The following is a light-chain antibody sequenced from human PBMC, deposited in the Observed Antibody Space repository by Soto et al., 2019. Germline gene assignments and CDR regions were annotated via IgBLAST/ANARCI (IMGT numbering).Light chain of an antibody. Sequence: DIQMTQSPSTLSASAGDRVTITCRASQSISDWLAWYQQKPGKAPKILIYDASSLESGVPSRFSGSGSGTEFTLTISSLQPDDFAIYYCQQYKNYYPTFGQGTRVEIK. CDR3: QQYKNYYPT. V-gene: IGKV1-5*01. CDR1: QSISDW. CDR2: DAS. J-gene: IGKJ1*01.